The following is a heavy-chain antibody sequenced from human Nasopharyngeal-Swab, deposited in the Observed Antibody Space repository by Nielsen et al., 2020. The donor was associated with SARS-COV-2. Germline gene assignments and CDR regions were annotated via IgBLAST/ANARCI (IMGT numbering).Heavy chain of an antibody. V-gene: IGHV3-13*01. J-gene: IGHJ6*02. CDR2: IGTAGDT. Sequence: GESLKISCAASGFTFSSYDMHWVRQATGKGLEWVSAIGTAGDTYYPGSVKGRFTISRDNAKNSLYLQMNSLRAEDTAVYYCARDSSSWNLYYYYYGMDVWGQGTTVTVSS. CDR3: ARDSSSWNLYYYYYGMDV. D-gene: IGHD6-13*01. CDR1: GFTFSSYD.